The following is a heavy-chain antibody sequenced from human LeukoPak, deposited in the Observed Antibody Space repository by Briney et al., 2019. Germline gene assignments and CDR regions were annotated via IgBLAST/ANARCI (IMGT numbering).Heavy chain of an antibody. CDR1: GYTFTGYY. V-gene: IGHV1-2*02. D-gene: IGHD3-16*01. CDR2: INPNSGGT. CDR3: ARGHRFTIGVYGMDV. J-gene: IGHJ6*02. Sequence: ASVKVSCKASGYTFTGYYMHWVRQAPGQGLEWMGWINPNSGGTNYAQKFQGRGTMTRDTSISTAYVELSRLRSDDTAVYYCARGHRFTIGVYGMDVWGQGTTVTVSS.